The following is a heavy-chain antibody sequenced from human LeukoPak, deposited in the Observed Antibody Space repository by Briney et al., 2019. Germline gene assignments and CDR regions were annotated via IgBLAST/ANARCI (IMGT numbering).Heavy chain of an antibody. J-gene: IGHJ4*02. CDR2: IYPGDSDT. D-gene: IGHD1-26*01. Sequence: GESLKISCKGSGYSFTSYWIGWVRQMPGKGLEWMGIIYPGDSDTRYSPSFQGQVTISADKSISTAYLQWSSLKASDTAMYYSARPVAGRIGTLAHFDYWGQGTLVTVSS. CDR1: GYSFTSYW. CDR3: ARPVAGRIGTLAHFDY. V-gene: IGHV5-51*01.